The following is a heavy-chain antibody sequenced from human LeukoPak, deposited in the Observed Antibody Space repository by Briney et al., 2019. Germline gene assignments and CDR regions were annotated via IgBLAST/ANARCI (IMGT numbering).Heavy chain of an antibody. J-gene: IGHJ4*02. V-gene: IGHV3-74*01. Sequence: GGSLRLSCAASGFTFSTYWMHWVRQAPGKGLVWVSRINSDGSSTNYADSVKGRFTISRDNAKTTLYLQMNSLRAEDTAVYYCVRDMGYYDKVWGQGTLVTVSS. CDR1: GFTFSTYW. CDR3: VRDMGYYDKV. D-gene: IGHD3-22*01. CDR2: INSDGSST.